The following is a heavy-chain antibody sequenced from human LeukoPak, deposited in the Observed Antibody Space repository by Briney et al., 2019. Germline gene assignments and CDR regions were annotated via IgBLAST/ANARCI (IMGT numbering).Heavy chain of an antibody. D-gene: IGHD6-19*01. CDR3: ARAQWRTYSYYYMAV. V-gene: IGHV3-53*01. CDR2: IYSGGST. CDR1: GFTVSFNY. Sequence: PGGSLRLSCAASGFTVSFNYMSWVRQAPGKGLEWISVIYSGGSTYYADSVKGRFTISRDDSKNTLYLQMNSLRAEDTAIYYCARAQWRTYSYYYMAVWGKGTTVTVSS. J-gene: IGHJ6*03.